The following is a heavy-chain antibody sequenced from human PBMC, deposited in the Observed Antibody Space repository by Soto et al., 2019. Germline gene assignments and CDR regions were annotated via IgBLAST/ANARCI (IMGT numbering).Heavy chain of an antibody. CDR1: GFTFSSYA. J-gene: IGHJ4*02. CDR3: ARSGANDFWSGYFDY. V-gene: IGHV3-30-3*01. D-gene: IGHD3-3*01. Sequence: QVQLVESGGGVVQPGRSLRLSCAASGFTFSSYAMHWVRQAPGKGLEWVAVISYDGSNKYYADSVKGRFTISRDNSKNTLYLQMNSLRAEDTAVYYCARSGANDFWSGYFDYWGQGTLVTVSS. CDR2: ISYDGSNK.